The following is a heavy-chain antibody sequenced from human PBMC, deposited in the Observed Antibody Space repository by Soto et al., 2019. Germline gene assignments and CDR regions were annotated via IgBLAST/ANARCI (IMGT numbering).Heavy chain of an antibody. Sequence: EVQLVESGGGLVKPGWYLRLSCAASGFPFSRYSMNWVRQAPGKGLEWVSSISSSSSYIYYADSVKGRFTIARDNAKNSLYLQMNSLSAEDTAVYYCARYRVPAAMVDNWFDPWCQGTLVTVSS. J-gene: IGHJ5*02. V-gene: IGHV3-21*01. D-gene: IGHD2-2*01. CDR1: GFPFSRYS. CDR3: ARYRVPAAMVDNWFDP. CDR2: ISSSSSYI.